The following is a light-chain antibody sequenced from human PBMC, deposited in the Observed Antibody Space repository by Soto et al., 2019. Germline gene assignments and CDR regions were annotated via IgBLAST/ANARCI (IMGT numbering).Light chain of an antibody. Sequence: EIVLTQSPATLSLSPGERATLSCRTSQTIRGLLNWYQQRPGQAPRLLIYDTSNRPTDIPARFSGSGSGTDFILTIIYLETEDFGGYFCQQRHNWPITFGQGTRLDIK. CDR2: DTS. CDR1: QTIRGL. J-gene: IGKJ5*01. CDR3: QQRHNWPIT. V-gene: IGKV3-11*01.